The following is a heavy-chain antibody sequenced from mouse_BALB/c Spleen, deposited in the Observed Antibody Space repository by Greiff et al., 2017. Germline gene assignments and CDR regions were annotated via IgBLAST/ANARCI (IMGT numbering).Heavy chain of an antibody. CDR3: ARDTRITTAFAY. J-gene: IGHJ3*01. Sequence: EVKLMESGGGLVQPGGSRKLSCAASGFTFSSFGMHWVRQAPEKGLEWVAYISSGSSTIYYADTVKGRFTISRDNPKNTLFLQMTSLRSEDTAMYYCARDTRITTAFAYWGQGTLVTVSA. V-gene: IGHV5-17*02. CDR2: ISSGSSTI. D-gene: IGHD1-2*01. CDR1: GFTFSSFG.